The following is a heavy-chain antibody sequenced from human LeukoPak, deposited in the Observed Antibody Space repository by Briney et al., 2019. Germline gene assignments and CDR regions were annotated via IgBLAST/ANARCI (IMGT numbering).Heavy chain of an antibody. CDR1: GFTFSSYG. J-gene: IGHJ4*02. D-gene: IGHD6-19*01. CDR3: VKVSLSSGWLVPDY. V-gene: IGHV3-30*18. Sequence: PGGSLRLSCAASGFTFSSYGIHWVRQAPGKGLEWVAVISYDGSTKYYADSVKGRFTISRDNSKNTLYLQMSSLRAEDTAVYYCVKVSLSSGWLVPDYWGQGTLVTVSS. CDR2: ISYDGSTK.